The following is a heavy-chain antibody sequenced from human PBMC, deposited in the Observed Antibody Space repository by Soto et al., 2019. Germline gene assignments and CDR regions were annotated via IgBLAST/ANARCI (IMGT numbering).Heavy chain of an antibody. CDR2: IIPIFGTA. CDR3: ARVDCSSTSCYGYYYYYGMDV. J-gene: IGHJ6*02. V-gene: IGHV1-69*13. CDR1: GGTFSSYA. D-gene: IGHD2-2*01. Sequence: SVKVSCKASGGTFSSYAISWVRQAPGQGLEWMGGIIPIFGTANYAQKFQGRVTITADESTSTAYMELSSLRSEDTAVYYCARVDCSSTSCYGYYYYYGMDVWGQGTTVTVYS.